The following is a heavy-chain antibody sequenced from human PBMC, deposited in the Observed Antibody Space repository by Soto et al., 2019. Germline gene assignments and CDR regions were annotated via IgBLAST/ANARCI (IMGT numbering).Heavy chain of an antibody. CDR2: IIPIFGTA. CDR3: AGVSSAGTGWFDA. D-gene: IGHD1-1*01. J-gene: IGHJ5*02. V-gene: IGHV1-69*06. Sequence: QVQLVQSGAEVKKPGSSVKVSCKASGGTFSSYAFSWVRQAPGQGLEWMGGIIPIFGTANYAQNFQGRVTITADKATRTANMELSSLRPEVTAADSCAGVSSAGTGWFDAWGQGTLVTVSS. CDR1: GGTFSSYA.